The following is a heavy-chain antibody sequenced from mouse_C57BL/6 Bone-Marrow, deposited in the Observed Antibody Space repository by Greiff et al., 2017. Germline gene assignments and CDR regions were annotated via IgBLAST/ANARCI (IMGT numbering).Heavy chain of an antibody. CDR1: GFTFSDYG. CDR2: ISNLAYSI. J-gene: IGHJ3*01. CDR3: AKGDWFAY. V-gene: IGHV5-15*01. Sequence: EVMVVESGGGLVQPGGSLKLSCAASGFTFSDYGMAWVRQAPRKGPEWVAFISNLAYSIYYADTVTGRFTISRGNAKNTLYLEMSSLRSEDTAMYYCAKGDWFAYWGQGTLVTVSA.